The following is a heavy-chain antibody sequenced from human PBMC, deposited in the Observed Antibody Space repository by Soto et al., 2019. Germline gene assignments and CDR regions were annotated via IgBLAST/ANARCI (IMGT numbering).Heavy chain of an antibody. CDR3: ARDRNIMVPGSIRYFWFDP. Sequence: QVQLVQSGAEVKKPGASVRVSCKAIGYTFREYGITWVRRAPGQGLEWMGWLSGDNGNTNYAQKFQGRVTMTIDTSTTTAYMELRSLTSDDTAVYYCARDRNIMVPGSIRYFWFDPWGQGTLVTVSS. D-gene: IGHD3-10*01. CDR2: LSGDNGNT. V-gene: IGHV1-18*01. CDR1: GYTFREYG. J-gene: IGHJ5*02.